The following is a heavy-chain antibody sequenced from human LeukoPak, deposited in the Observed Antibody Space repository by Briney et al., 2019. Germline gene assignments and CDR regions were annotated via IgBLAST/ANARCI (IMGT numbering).Heavy chain of an antibody. J-gene: IGHJ4*02. CDR1: GFTFSDYY. V-gene: IGHV3-11*04. CDR2: ISSSGSTI. Sequence: GGSLRLSCAASGFTFSDYYMSWIRQAPGKGLEWVSYISSSGSTIYYADSVKGRFTISRDNSKNTLYLQMNSLRAEDTAVYYCAKGRALVVARYYFDYWGQGTLVTVSS. CDR3: AKGRALVVARYYFDY. D-gene: IGHD2-15*01.